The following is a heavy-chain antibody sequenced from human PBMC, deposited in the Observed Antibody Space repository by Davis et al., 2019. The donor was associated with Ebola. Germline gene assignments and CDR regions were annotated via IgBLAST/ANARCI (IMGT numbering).Heavy chain of an antibody. V-gene: IGHV1-8*01. CDR1: GYTFTGYD. Sequence: ASVKVSCKASGYTFTGYDINWVRQATGQGLEWMGWMNPNSGNTGYAQKFQGRVTMTRDTSTSTVYMELSSLRSEDTAVYYCARGGGTPAAAIDYWGQGTLVTVSS. CDR3: ARGGGTPAAAIDY. J-gene: IGHJ4*02. CDR2: MNPNSGNT. D-gene: IGHD2-15*01.